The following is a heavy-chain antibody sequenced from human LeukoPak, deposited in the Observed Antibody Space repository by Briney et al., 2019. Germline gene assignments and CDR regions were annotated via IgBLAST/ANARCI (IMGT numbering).Heavy chain of an antibody. Sequence: GGSLRLSCAASGFTFTTYTMIWVRQAPGKGLEWVSSISSGSGYIYFADSVKGRFTISRDNAKNSLYLQMNSLRAEDTAVYYCARGSYYYDSSGYQGFDYWGQGTLVTVSS. J-gene: IGHJ4*02. CDR2: ISSGSGYI. D-gene: IGHD3-22*01. CDR3: ARGSYYYDSSGYQGFDY. V-gene: IGHV3-21*01. CDR1: GFTFTTYT.